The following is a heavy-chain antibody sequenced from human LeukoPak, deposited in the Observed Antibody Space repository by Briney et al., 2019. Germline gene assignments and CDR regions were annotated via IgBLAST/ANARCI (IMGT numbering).Heavy chain of an antibody. V-gene: IGHV1-2*02. CDR2: INPNSVGT. J-gene: IGHJ4*02. D-gene: IGHD3-10*01. CDR1: GYTFTGYY. CDR3: ARVSVQYYYGSGSYYNVYFDY. Sequence: ASVKASCKASGYTFTGYYMHWVRQAPGQGLEWMGWINPNSVGTNYAQEFQGRVTMTRDTSISTAYMELSRLRSDDTAVYYCARVSVQYYYGSGSYYNVYFDYWGQGTLVTVSS.